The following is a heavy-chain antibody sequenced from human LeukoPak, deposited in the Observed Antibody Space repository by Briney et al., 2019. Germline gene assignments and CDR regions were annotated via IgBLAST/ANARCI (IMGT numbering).Heavy chain of an antibody. J-gene: IGHJ5*02. CDR3: AHRPSLLRFLEGGPNWFDP. CDR2: IYWDDDK. V-gene: IGHV2-5*02. CDR1: GFSISTSGVG. D-gene: IGHD3-3*01. Sequence: SGPTLVNPTQTLTLTCTFSGFSISTSGVGVGWIRQPPGKALEWLALIYWDDDKRYSPSLKSRLTITKDTSKNQVVLTMTNMDPVDTATYYCAHRPSLLRFLEGGPNWFDPWGQGTLVTVSS.